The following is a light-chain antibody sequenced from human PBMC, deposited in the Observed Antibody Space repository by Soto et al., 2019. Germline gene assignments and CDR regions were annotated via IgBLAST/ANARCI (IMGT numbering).Light chain of an antibody. CDR3: QQYNDWPSIT. V-gene: IGKV3-15*01. J-gene: IGKJ3*01. CDR2: GAS. CDR1: QSVSSD. Sequence: EVVMTQSPATLSLSPGERATLSCRASQSVSSDLAWYQQKPGQAPRLLIYGASTRATDIPARFSGGGSGTEFTLTISSLQSEDFAIYYCQQYNDWPSITFGPGTRVDFK.